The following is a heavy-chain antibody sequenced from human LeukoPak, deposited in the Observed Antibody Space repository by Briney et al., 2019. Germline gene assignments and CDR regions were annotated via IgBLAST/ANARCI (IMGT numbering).Heavy chain of an antibody. V-gene: IGHV4-59*01. CDR3: ARGQKYRSGYTVTELGSGYFDF. CDR1: GGSINSYY. J-gene: IGHJ4*02. CDR2: IYSSGRT. D-gene: IGHD5-18*01. Sequence: SETLSLTCSVSGGSINSYYWSWIRNPPGEGVEWIGYIYSSGRTSYSPPLKSRVTISVDTSNNQFSLRLSSVTAADTAVYYCARGQKYRSGYTVTELGSGYFDFWGQGTLVTVSS.